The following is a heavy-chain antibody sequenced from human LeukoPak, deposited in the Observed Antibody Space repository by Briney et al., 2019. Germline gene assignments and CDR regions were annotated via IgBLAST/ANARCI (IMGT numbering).Heavy chain of an antibody. D-gene: IGHD3-22*01. J-gene: IGHJ4*02. Sequence: PSETLSLTCTVSGGSIYNYYWSWIRQPAGKGLGWIGRIYTSGSTDYSPSLKSRVTMSLDTSKNQFSLNLYSVTAADTAVYFCARESKTYDGSGYYHDSWGQGTLVTVSS. CDR3: ARESKTYDGSGYYHDS. V-gene: IGHV4-4*07. CDR1: GGSIYNYY. CDR2: IYTSGST.